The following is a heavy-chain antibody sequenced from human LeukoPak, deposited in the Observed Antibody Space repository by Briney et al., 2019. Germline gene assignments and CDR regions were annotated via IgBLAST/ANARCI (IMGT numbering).Heavy chain of an antibody. V-gene: IGHV4-34*01. Sequence: SETLSLTCTVSGGSISSYYWSWIRQPPGKGLEWIGEINHSGSTNYNPSLKSRVTISVDTSKNQFSLKLSSVTAADTAVYYCARGGAVAYFLIWGQGTMVTVSS. J-gene: IGHJ3*02. CDR2: INHSGST. CDR1: GGSISSYY. CDR3: ARGGAVAYFLI. D-gene: IGHD6-19*01.